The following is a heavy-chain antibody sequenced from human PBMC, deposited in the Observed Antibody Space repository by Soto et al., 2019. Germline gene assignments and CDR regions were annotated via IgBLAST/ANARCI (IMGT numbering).Heavy chain of an antibody. D-gene: IGHD5-12*01. CDR2: IIPIFGTA. CDR1: GGTFSSYA. CDR3: ARGGDISLYNWFDP. Sequence: VASVKVSFKASGGTFSSYAISWVRQAPGQGLEWMGGIIPIFGTANYAQKFQGRVTITADESTSTAYMELSSLRSEDTAVYYCARGGDISLYNWFDPWGQGTLVTVSS. J-gene: IGHJ5*02. V-gene: IGHV1-69*13.